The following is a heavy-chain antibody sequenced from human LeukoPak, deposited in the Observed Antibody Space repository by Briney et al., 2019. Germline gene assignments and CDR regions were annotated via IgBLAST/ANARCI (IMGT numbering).Heavy chain of an antibody. V-gene: IGHV1-2*02. D-gene: IGHD3-3*01. Sequence: ASVKVSCTASGYTLTGDYVHWVRQAPGQGLEWLGWINPNSGGTNYAQKFQGRVTMTSDTSISTAYMELSRLRSDDTAVYYCPRERDLWSGSSAFAIGGQRTMVTVSS. CDR2: INPNSGGT. J-gene: IGHJ3*02. CDR1: GYTLTGDY. CDR3: PRERDLWSGSSAFAI.